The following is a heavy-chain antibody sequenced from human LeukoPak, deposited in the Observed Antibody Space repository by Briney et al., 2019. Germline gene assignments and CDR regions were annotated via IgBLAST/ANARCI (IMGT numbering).Heavy chain of an antibody. J-gene: IGHJ5*02. V-gene: IGHV4-59*01. D-gene: IGHD4-17*01. CDR3: ARAVYGDYFDP. Sequence: SETLSLTWTVSGGSISSYYWSWIRQPPEKGLEWIGYIYYSGSTNYNPSLKSRVTISVDTSKNQFSLKLSSVTAADTAVYYCARAVYGDYFDPWGQGTLVTVSS. CDR1: GGSISSYY. CDR2: IYYSGST.